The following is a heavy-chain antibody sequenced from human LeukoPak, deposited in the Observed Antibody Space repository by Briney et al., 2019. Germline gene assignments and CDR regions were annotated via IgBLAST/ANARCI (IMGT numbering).Heavy chain of an antibody. CDR1: GFTFSSYA. V-gene: IGHV3-30*04. J-gene: IGHJ4*02. CDR3: ARHRGYSNHPPPGDY. D-gene: IGHD4-11*01. Sequence: QAGGSLRLPCAASGFTFSSYAMHWVRQAPGKGLEWVAVISYDGSNKYYADSVKGRFTISRDNSKNTLYLQMNSLRAEDTAVYYCARHRGYSNHPPPGDYWGQGTLVTVSS. CDR2: ISYDGSNK.